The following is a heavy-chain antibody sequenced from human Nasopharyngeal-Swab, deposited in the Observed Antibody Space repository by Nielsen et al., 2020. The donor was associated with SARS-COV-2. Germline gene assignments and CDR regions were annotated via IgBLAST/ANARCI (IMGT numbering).Heavy chain of an antibody. D-gene: IGHD1-1*01. Sequence: SETLSLTCTVSGGSISSSGNYWGWIRQPPGKGLEWLGSIDYSGTTYYNPSLKSRVSLSVDTSENQFSLKLSSVTAADTAVYYCARRTTLDYWGQGTLVTVSS. CDR2: IDYSGTT. CDR3: ARRTTLDY. CDR1: GGSISSSGNY. J-gene: IGHJ4*02. V-gene: IGHV4-39*07.